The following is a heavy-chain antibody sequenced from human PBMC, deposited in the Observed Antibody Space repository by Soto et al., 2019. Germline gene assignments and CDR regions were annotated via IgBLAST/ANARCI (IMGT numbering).Heavy chain of an antibody. J-gene: IGHJ4*02. V-gene: IGHV1-69*13. Sequence: SVKVSCKASGGTFSRYGISWVRQAPGQGLEWMGGIIPMFAKANYAQKFQDGVTITADESTGTAYMELRSLRFEDTAVYYCTRDGTLYDSSAYYYLYWGQGTLVTVSS. CDR1: GGTFSRYG. CDR3: TRDGTLYDSSAYYYLY. D-gene: IGHD3-22*01. CDR2: IIPMFAKA.